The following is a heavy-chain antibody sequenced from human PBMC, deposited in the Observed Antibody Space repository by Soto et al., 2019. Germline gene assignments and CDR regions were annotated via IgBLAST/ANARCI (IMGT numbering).Heavy chain of an antibody. CDR1: GFTFSNYG. CDR3: ATRRAVAGPPYD. D-gene: IGHD6-19*01. V-gene: IGHV3-33*01. Sequence: QVQLVESGGGVVQPGRSLRLSCAASGFTFSNYGMHWVRQAPGKGLEWVAVIWYDGSNKYYADSAKGRFTISRDNSKNTLVLQMSGMRVDDTAMYCCATRRAVAGPPYDWGQGPLVTVSS. J-gene: IGHJ4*02. CDR2: IWYDGSNK.